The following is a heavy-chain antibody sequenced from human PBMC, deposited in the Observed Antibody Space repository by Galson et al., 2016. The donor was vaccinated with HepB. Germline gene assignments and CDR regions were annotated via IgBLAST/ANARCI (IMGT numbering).Heavy chain of an antibody. V-gene: IGHV3-64D*06. D-gene: IGHD3-10*01. J-gene: IGHJ4*02. Sequence: SLRLSCAASGFSFSSSAMHWVRQTPRKGLEYVAAISGDGGSTYYPDSVKGRFTISRDNSKNPLYLQMSSLGAEDTAVYYCVKGGDTYYWDLTHWGQGTLVTVSS. CDR3: VKGGDTYYWDLTH. CDR1: GFSFSSSA. CDR2: ISGDGGST.